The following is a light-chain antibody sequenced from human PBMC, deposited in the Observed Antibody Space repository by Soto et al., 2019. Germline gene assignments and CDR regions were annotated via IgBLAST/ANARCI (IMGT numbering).Light chain of an antibody. CDR1: SSNIGGNP. V-gene: IGLV1-44*01. Sequence: QSVLTQSPSASGTPGQRVTISCSGSSSNIGGNPVNWYQQLPGTAPKLLIYGNDQRPSGVPDRFSGSKSGTSASLAISGLQSEDEADYYCAAWDDSLNAFVFGTGTKVTVL. CDR2: GND. J-gene: IGLJ1*01. CDR3: AAWDDSLNAFV.